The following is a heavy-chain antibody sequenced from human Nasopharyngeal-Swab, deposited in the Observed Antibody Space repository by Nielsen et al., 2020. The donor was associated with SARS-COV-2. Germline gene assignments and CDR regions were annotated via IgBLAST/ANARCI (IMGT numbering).Heavy chain of an antibody. V-gene: IGHV4-34*01. CDR1: GGSFSGYY. D-gene: IGHD6-6*01. CDR2: INQSGSA. CDR3: ARGPYSRSSLWVH. Sequence: SETLSLTCAVYGGSFSGYYWSWIRQPPGKGLEWIGEINQSGSANYNPSLGSRVTMSGDTSKNQVYLKLKSLTAADTAVYYCARGPYSRSSLWVHWGQGTLVTVSS. J-gene: IGHJ4*02.